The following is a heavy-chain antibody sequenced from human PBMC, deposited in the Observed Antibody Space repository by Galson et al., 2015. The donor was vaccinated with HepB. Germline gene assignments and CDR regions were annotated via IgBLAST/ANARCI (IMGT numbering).Heavy chain of an antibody. CDR3: AERGGSDDNSGPFNI. J-gene: IGHJ3*02. V-gene: IGHV3-23*01. D-gene: IGHD1-20*01. Sequence: SLRLSCAASGFTFSRYAMSWVRQAPGKGLEWVSGISGSGASTYYADSVKGRFAISRDNSKNTLFLQMSSLRVEDTAVYYCAERGGSDDNSGPFNIWGQGTMVTVSA. CDR1: GFTFSRYA. CDR2: ISGSGAST.